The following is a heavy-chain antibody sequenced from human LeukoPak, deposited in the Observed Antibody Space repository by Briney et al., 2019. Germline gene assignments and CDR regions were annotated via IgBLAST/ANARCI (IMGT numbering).Heavy chain of an antibody. J-gene: IGHJ6*02. V-gene: IGHV3-48*01. CDR3: ARATPMEYSICWYGVISPVYYYGMDV. CDR2: ISSSSSTI. D-gene: IGHD6-13*01. CDR1: GFTFSSYS. Sequence: PGGSLRLSCAASGFTFSSYSMNWVRQAPGKGLEWVSYISSSSSTIYYADSVKGRFTISRDNAKNSLYLQINSLKAEDTAVYYCARATPMEYSICWYGVISPVYYYGMDVWGQGTTVTVSS.